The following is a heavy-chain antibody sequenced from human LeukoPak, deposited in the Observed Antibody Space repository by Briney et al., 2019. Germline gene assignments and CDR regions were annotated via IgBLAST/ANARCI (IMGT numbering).Heavy chain of an antibody. Sequence: GGSLRLSCAASGFHVITYYMNWFRQAPGKGLEWASVIYSDFRTYYADSVKGRFIISKDTSKNTLYLQMNSLRAEDTAVYYCAKVGVLAGSKYFDYWGQGTLVTVSS. J-gene: IGHJ4*02. V-gene: IGHV3-53*01. CDR2: IYSDFRT. CDR1: GFHVITYY. D-gene: IGHD3-10*01. CDR3: AKVGVLAGSKYFDY.